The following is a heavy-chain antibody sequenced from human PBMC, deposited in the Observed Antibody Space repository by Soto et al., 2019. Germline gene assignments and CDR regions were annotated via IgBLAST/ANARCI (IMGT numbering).Heavy chain of an antibody. CDR2: IYSGGST. CDR3: ARATMVGYYDSSGYYYVGWRYFDY. Sequence: GGSLRLSCAASGFTVSSNYMSWVRQAPGKGLEWVSVIYSGGSTYYADSVKGRFTISKDNSKNTLYLQMNSLRAEDTAVYYCARATMVGYYDSSGYYYVGWRYFDYWGQGTLVTVSS. CDR1: GFTVSSNY. D-gene: IGHD3-22*01. V-gene: IGHV3-53*01. J-gene: IGHJ4*02.